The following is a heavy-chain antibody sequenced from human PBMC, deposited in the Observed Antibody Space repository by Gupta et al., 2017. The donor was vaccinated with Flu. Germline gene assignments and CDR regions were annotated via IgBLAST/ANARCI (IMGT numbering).Heavy chain of an antibody. CDR2: ISYDGSNK. CDR1: GFTSSSYG. V-gene: IGHV3-30*18. CDR3: AKDRSDSSSWYGDAFDI. Sequence: QVQLVESGGGVVQPGRSLRLSCVASGFTSSSYGRHWVRQAPGKGLEWVAVISYDGSNKYYADSVKGRFTISRDNSKNTLYLQMNSLRAEDTAVYYCAKDRSDSSSWYGDAFDIWGQGTMVTVSS. D-gene: IGHD6-13*01. J-gene: IGHJ3*02.